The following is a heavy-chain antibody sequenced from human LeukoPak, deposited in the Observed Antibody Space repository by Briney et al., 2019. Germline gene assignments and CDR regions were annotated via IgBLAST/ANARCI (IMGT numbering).Heavy chain of an antibody. J-gene: IGHJ4*02. CDR1: GFTFSSYA. Sequence: PGGSLRLSCAASGFTFSSYAMHWVRQAPGKGLEWVAVISYDGSNKYYADSVKGRFTISRDNSKNTLYLQMNSLRAEDTAVYYCAREGGWLQRNLGFDYWGQGTLVTVSS. CDR3: AREGGWLQRNLGFDY. CDR2: ISYDGSNK. D-gene: IGHD5-24*01. V-gene: IGHV3-30-3*01.